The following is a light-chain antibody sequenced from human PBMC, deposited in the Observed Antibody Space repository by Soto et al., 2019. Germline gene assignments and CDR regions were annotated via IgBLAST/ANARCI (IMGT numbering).Light chain of an antibody. CDR2: DNS. V-gene: IGLV3-21*02. Sequence: SYELTQPHSVSVATAQTATISCGENNIDSRTVHWYQQKPGQAPLLAVYDNSFRPSGIPNRFSGSNSGNTATLTISRVEAGDEADYYCQVWDNVAAHIYVFGTGTKV. CDR1: NIDSRT. CDR3: QVWDNVAAHIYV. J-gene: IGLJ1*01.